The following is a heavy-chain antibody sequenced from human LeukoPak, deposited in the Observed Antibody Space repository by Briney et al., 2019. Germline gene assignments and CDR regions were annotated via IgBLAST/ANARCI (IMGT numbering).Heavy chain of an antibody. CDR1: GFIFSAYG. CDR2: IRYDGNNK. J-gene: IGHJ4*02. V-gene: IGHV3-30*02. Sequence: PGGSLRLSCAASGFIFSAYGMHWVRQAPGKGLEWVAFIRYDGNNKYYGDSVKGRFTISRDNSKNTLYLQMNSLRAEDTAVYYCAKDHGNWNDEKGPFDYWGQGTLVTVSS. CDR3: AKDHGNWNDEKGPFDY. D-gene: IGHD1-20*01.